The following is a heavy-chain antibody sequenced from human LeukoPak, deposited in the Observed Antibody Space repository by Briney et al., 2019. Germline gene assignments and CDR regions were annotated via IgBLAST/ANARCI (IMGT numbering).Heavy chain of an antibody. CDR1: GGCIGSRSYY. CDR2: IYYSGST. V-gene: IGHV4-39*07. J-gene: IGHJ5*02. D-gene: IGHD6-6*01. CDR3: ARVGGSSSPYNWFDP. Sequence: EALSLTCTVSGGCIGSRSYYWGWLRQPPGKGLEWIGSIYYSGSTYYNPSLKSRVTISVDTSKNQFSLKLSSVTAADTAVYYCARVGGSSSPYNWFDPWGQGTLVTVSS.